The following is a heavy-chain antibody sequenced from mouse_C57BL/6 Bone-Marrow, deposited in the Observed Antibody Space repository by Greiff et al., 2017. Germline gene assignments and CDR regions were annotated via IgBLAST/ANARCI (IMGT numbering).Heavy chain of an antibody. D-gene: IGHD2-4*01. Sequence: QVQLQQPGAELVKPGASVKLSCKASGYTFTSYWMHWVKQRPGQGLEWIGMIHPNSGSTNYNEKFKSKATLTVDKSSSTAYMQLSSLTSEDSAVYYCARREIYYDYDGWYFDVWGTGTTVTVSS. J-gene: IGHJ1*03. CDR2: IHPNSGST. CDR3: ARREIYYDYDGWYFDV. CDR1: GYTFTSYW. V-gene: IGHV1-64*01.